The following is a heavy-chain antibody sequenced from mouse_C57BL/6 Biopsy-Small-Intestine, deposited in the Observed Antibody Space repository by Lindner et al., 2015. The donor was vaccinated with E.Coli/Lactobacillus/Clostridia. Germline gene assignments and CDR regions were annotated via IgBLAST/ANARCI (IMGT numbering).Heavy chain of an antibody. CDR2: VNPDNGLT. J-gene: IGHJ4*01. CDR1: GYTFNTRY. V-gene: IGHV1-66*01. Sequence: SVKVSCKTSGYTFNTRYIHWVRQAPGRGLEWMGWVNPDNGLTYLAQKFQGRLTVTSDTSSTTAYMELSGLRSDDTALYYCARDLDYLFDFWGQGTLVTVSS. CDR3: ARDLDYLFDF. D-gene: IGHD5-5*01.